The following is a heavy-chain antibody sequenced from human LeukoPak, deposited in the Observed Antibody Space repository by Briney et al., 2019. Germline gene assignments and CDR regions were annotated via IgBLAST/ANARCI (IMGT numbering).Heavy chain of an antibody. CDR3: AKVNSGYCSSTSCYGDY. D-gene: IGHD2-2*01. CDR1: GFTFSSYG. Sequence: GGSLRLSCAASGFTFSSYGMHWVRQAPGKGLEWVAFIRYDGSNKYYADSVKGRFTISRDNPKNTLYLQMNSLRAEDTAVYYCAKVNSGYCSSTSCYGDYWGQGTLVTVSS. J-gene: IGHJ4*02. CDR2: IRYDGSNK. V-gene: IGHV3-30*02.